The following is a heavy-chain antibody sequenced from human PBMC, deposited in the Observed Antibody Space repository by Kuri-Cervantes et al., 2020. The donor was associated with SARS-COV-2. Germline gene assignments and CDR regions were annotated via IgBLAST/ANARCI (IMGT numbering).Heavy chain of an antibody. Sequence: GGSLRLSCKGSGYGFTSYWIGWVRQMPGKGLEWMGIIYPGDSDTRYSPSFQGQVTISADKSISTAYLQWSSLKASDTAMYYCARGGVHDAFDIWGQGTMVTVSS. CDR3: ARGGVHDAFDI. V-gene: IGHV5-51*01. CDR2: IYPGDSDT. D-gene: IGHD3-16*01. CDR1: GYGFTSYW. J-gene: IGHJ3*02.